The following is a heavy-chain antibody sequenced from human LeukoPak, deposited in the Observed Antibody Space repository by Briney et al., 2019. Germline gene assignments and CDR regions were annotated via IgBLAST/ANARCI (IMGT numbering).Heavy chain of an antibody. V-gene: IGHV3-23*01. CDR2: ISGSGGST. Sequence: GGSLRLSCAASGFTFSSYAMSWVRQAPGKGLEWVSAISGSGGSTYYADSVKGRFTISRDNSKNTLYLQMNSLRAEDTAVYYCARGGCSGGSCYYYFDYWGQGTLVTVSS. CDR1: GFTFSSYA. CDR3: ARGGCSGGSCYYYFDY. J-gene: IGHJ4*02. D-gene: IGHD2-15*01.